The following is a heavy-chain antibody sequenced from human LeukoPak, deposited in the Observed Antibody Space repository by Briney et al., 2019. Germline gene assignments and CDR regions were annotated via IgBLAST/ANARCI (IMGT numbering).Heavy chain of an antibody. CDR2: INPNSGGA. V-gene: IGHV1-2*02. CDR3: AKSTNWGSISDGFDI. J-gene: IGHJ3*02. Sequence: ASVKVSCKASGYSFIGYYIHWVRQAPGQGLEWMGWINPNSGGANYAQKFQGRVTMTRGTSISTVYMELTRLRSDDTAMYYCAKSTNWGSISDGFDIWGQGTMVTVAS. D-gene: IGHD7-27*01. CDR1: GYSFIGYY.